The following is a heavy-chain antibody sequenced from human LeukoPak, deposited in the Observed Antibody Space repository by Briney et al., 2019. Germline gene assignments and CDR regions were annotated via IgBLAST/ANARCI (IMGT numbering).Heavy chain of an antibody. V-gene: IGHV3-33*06. CDR2: IWYDGSNK. CDR1: GFTFSSYG. CDR3: AKGGDIVVVVAATRFDY. Sequence: PGGSLRLSCAASGFTFSSYGMHWVRQAPGKGLEWVAVIWYDGSNKYYADSAKGRFTISRDNSKNTLYLQMNSLRAEDTAVYYCAKGGDIVVVVAATRFDYWGQGTLVTVSS. J-gene: IGHJ4*02. D-gene: IGHD2-15*01.